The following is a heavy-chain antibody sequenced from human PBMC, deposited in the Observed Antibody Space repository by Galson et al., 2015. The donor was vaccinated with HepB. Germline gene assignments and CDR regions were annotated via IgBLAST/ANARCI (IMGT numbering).Heavy chain of an antibody. CDR1: GFTFSSYG. V-gene: IGHV3-30*18. CDR3: AKGSSWHDY. CDR2: ISYDGSNK. D-gene: IGHD6-13*01. J-gene: IGHJ4*02. Sequence: SLRLSCAASGFTFSSYGMHWVRQAPGKGLEWVAVISYDGSNKYYADSVKGRFTISRDNSKNTLYLQMNSLRAEDTAVYYCAKGSSWHDYWGQGTLVTVSS.